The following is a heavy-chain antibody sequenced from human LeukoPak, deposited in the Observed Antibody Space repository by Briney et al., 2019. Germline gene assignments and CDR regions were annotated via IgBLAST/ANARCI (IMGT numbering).Heavy chain of an antibody. J-gene: IGHJ4*02. D-gene: IGHD3-3*01. Sequence: SETLSLTCAVYGGSFSGYYWNWIRQPPGKGLEWIGEINDSGSTNYNPSLKSRVTISVDTSKSQFSLKLSSVTAADTAVYYCARVGNFWSGYYTSYFDYWGQGTLVTVSS. CDR2: INDSGST. CDR3: ARVGNFWSGYYTSYFDY. CDR1: GGSFSGYY. V-gene: IGHV4-34*01.